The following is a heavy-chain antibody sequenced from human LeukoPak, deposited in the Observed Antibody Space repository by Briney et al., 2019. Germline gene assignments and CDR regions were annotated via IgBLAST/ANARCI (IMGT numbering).Heavy chain of an antibody. CDR1: GFTFSSYG. D-gene: IGHD3-16*01. Sequence: GRSLRLSCGASGFTFSSYGVHWVRQAPGKGLEWVAVISYDGSNKYYADSVKGRFTISRDNSKNTLYLQMNSLRAEDTAVYYCAKDRWPLRASQGGIWFDPWGQGTLVTVSS. CDR2: ISYDGSNK. J-gene: IGHJ5*02. CDR3: AKDRWPLRASQGGIWFDP. V-gene: IGHV3-30*18.